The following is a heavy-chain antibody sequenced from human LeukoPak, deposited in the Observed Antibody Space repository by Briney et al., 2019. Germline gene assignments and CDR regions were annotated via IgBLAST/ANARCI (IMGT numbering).Heavy chain of an antibody. J-gene: IGHJ6*03. CDR2: ICHGGTT. V-gene: IGHV4-39*07. CDR1: GGSTNSGIHC. Sequence: SETLSLTCTVSGGSTNSGIHCWGWIRQPPGKELEWIGSICHGGTTHYHPLLKSRVTISGDTSKNQFSLKMTPVTAADTAVYYCVRDIRTVPNGEHYYYYYMDVWGKGTTVTVSS. D-gene: IGHD3-10*01. CDR3: VRDIRTVPNGEHYYYYYMDV.